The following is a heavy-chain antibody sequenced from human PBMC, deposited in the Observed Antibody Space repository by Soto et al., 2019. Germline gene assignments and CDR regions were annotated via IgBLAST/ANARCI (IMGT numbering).Heavy chain of an antibody. CDR2: ISAYNGNT. CDR3: ARDLPPTDYIVVVPAAISYYYGMDV. CDR1: GYTFTSYG. V-gene: IGHV1-18*01. D-gene: IGHD2-2*01. J-gene: IGHJ6*02. Sequence: ASVKVSCKASGYTFTSYGISWVRQAPGQGLEWMGWISAYNGNTNYAQKLQGRVTMTTDTSTSTAYMELRSLRSDDTAVYYCARDLPPTDYIVVVPAAISYYYGMDVWGQGTTVTVSS.